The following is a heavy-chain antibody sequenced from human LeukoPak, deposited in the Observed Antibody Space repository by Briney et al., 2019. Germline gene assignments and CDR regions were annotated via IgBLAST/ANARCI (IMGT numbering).Heavy chain of an antibody. CDR1: GFTFSSYTIN. D-gene: IGHD3-3*01. CDR2: IYYSGST. CDR3: ARHGPDYDFWSGYYLDAFDI. J-gene: IGHJ3*02. Sequence: GSLRLSCAASGFTFSSYTINWVRQAPGKGLEWIGSIYYSGSTYYNPSLKSRVTISVDTSKNQFSLKLSSVTAADTAVYYCARHGPDYDFWSGYYLDAFDIWGQGTMVTVSS. V-gene: IGHV4-39*01.